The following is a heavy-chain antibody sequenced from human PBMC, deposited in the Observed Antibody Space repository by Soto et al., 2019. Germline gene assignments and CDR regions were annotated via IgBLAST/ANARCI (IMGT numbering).Heavy chain of an antibody. Sequence: SETLSLTCAVYGGSFSGYYWSWIRQPPGKGLEWIGEINHSGSTNYNPSLKSRVTISVATSKNQFSLKLSSVTAAATAVYYCARGGRDIVAKMNLLLDYWGQGTLVTVSS. CDR2: INHSGST. J-gene: IGHJ4*02. D-gene: IGHD5-12*01. CDR3: ARGGRDIVAKMNLLLDY. CDR1: GGSFSGYY. V-gene: IGHV4-34*01.